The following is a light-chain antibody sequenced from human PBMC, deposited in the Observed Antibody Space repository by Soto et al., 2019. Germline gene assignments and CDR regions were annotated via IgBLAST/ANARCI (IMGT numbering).Light chain of an antibody. Sequence: EIVLTQSPATLSLSPGERATLSCRASRSFASSYLAWYQHKPGQAPRLLIYDASNRATGIPARFSGSGSGTDFTLTISSLEPEDFAVYYCQQRSNWPPPITFGQGTRMEIK. CDR1: RSFASSY. J-gene: IGKJ5*01. CDR3: QQRSNWPPPIT. CDR2: DAS. V-gene: IGKV3-11*01.